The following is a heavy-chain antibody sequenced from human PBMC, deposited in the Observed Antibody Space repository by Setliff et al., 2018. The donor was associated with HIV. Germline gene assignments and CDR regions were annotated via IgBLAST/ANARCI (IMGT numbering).Heavy chain of an antibody. J-gene: IGHJ4*02. V-gene: IGHV4-59*11. CDR2: IYYSGST. D-gene: IGHD5-18*01. CDR1: GGSISSHY. Sequence: SETLSLTCTASGGSISSHYWSWIRQPPGKGLEWIGSIYYSGSTNYNPSLKSRVTISVDTSKNQFSLKLSSVTAADTAVYHCARGAYRDGYDYWGQGTLVTVSS. CDR3: ARGAYRDGYDY.